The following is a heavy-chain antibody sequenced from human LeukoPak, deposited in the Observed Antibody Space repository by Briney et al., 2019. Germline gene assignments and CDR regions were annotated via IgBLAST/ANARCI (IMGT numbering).Heavy chain of an antibody. CDR2: IYSGGST. J-gene: IGHJ3*02. D-gene: IGHD5-18*01. V-gene: IGHV3-66*01. Sequence: GGSLRLSCAAAGFTVSSNYMSWVRQAPGKGLEWVSVIYSGGSTYYADSVKGRFTISRDNSKNTLYLQMNSLRAEDTAVYYCRGYSYGPYDAFDIWGQGTMVTVSS. CDR3: RGYSYGPYDAFDI. CDR1: GFTVSSNY.